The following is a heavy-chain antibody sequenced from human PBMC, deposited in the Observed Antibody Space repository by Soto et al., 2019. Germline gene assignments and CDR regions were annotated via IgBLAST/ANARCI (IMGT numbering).Heavy chain of an antibody. D-gene: IGHD3-16*02. CDR2: IWYDGSNK. J-gene: IGHJ3*02. Sequence: QVQLVESGGGVVQPGRSLRLSCAASGFTFSSYGMHWVRQAPGKGLEWVAVIWYDGSNKYYADSVKGRFTISRDNSKNTLYLQMNSLRAEDTAVYYRARDFYDYIWGSYRMGAFDIWGQGTMVTVSS. CDR1: GFTFSSYG. V-gene: IGHV3-33*01. CDR3: ARDFYDYIWGSYRMGAFDI.